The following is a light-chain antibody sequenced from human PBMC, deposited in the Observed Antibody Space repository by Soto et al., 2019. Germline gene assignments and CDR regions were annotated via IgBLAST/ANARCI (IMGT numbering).Light chain of an antibody. CDR3: QQYNKWPPWT. V-gene: IGKV3-15*01. CDR2: GAA. CDR1: QGVSSN. J-gene: IGKJ1*01. Sequence: EIVMTQSPATLSVSPGERATLSCRASQGVSSNLAWYQQKAGQAPRLLIYGAATRATGIPARFSGSGSGTEFSLTISSLQSEDFAVYYCQQYNKWPPWTFGQGTKVEIK.